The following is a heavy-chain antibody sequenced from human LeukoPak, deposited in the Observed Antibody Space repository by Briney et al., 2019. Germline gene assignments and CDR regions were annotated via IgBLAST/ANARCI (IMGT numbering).Heavy chain of an antibody. D-gene: IGHD6-19*01. CDR2: INPNSGGT. CDR1: GYTFTGYY. Sequence: ASVKVSCKASGYTFTGYYMHWVRQAPGQGLEWMGWINPNSGGTNYAQKFQGRVTMTRDTSISTAYMELSRLRSDDTAVYYCARGIPYSSGWYGFDYWGQGTLVTVSS. V-gene: IGHV1-2*02. J-gene: IGHJ4*02. CDR3: ARGIPYSSGWYGFDY.